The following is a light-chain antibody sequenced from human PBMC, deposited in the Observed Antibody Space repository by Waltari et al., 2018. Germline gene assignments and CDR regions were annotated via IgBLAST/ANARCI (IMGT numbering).Light chain of an antibody. CDR2: GAS. J-gene: IGKJ1*01. CDR3: QQYGSSPPT. Sequence: EIVLTQSPGTLSLSPGERATLSCRASQSVSSSYLAWYQQKPGQAPRLLIYGASSRATGIPDRFSGSDSGTDFTLTISRLEPEDFAVYDCQQYGSSPPTFGQGTRVEIK. CDR1: QSVSSSY. V-gene: IGKV3-20*01.